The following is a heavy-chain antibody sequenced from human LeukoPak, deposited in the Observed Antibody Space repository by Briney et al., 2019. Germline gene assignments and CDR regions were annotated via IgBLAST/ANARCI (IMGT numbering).Heavy chain of an antibody. CDR1: GFTLSNYW. CDR2: INSDGSST. CDR3: ASLYGSGKRWVDP. D-gene: IGHD3-10*01. V-gene: IGHV3-74*01. Sequence: GSLRLSCAASGFTLSNYWMQWVRQAPGRGLVWVSRINSDGSSTSYADSVKGRFTISRDDSKNSLYLQMNSLKTEDTAVYYCASLYGSGKRWVDPWGQGTLVTVSS. J-gene: IGHJ5*02.